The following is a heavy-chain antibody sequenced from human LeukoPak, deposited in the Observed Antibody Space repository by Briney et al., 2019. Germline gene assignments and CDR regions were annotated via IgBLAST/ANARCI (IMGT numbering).Heavy chain of an antibody. Sequence: GGSLRLSCAASGFTFSSYWMHWVRQAPGKGLEWVANIKQDGSEKYYVDSAKGRFTISRDNAKNSLYLQMNSLRAEDTAVYSCVRDGDTSGYTNWGQGTLVTVSS. CDR3: VRDGDTSGYTN. CDR1: GFTFSSYW. D-gene: IGHD3-22*01. CDR2: IKQDGSEK. V-gene: IGHV3-7*01. J-gene: IGHJ4*02.